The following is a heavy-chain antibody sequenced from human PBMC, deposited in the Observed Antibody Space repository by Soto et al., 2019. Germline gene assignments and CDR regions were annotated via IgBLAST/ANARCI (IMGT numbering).Heavy chain of an antibody. D-gene: IGHD5-18*01. Sequence: TLSLTCTVSGGSISSGGYYWSWIRQHPGKGLEWIGYIYYSGSTYYNPSLKSRVTISVDTSKNQFSLKLSSVTAADTAVYYCASESYGSLGLDYWGQGTLVTVSS. CDR2: IYYSGST. V-gene: IGHV4-31*03. CDR1: GGSISSGGYY. CDR3: ASESYGSLGLDY. J-gene: IGHJ4*02.